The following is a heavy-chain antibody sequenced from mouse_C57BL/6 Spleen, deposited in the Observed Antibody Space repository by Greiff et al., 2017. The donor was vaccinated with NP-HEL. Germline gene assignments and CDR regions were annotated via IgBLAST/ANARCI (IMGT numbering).Heavy chain of an antibody. D-gene: IGHD1-1*01. Sequence: QVQLQQSGAELVKPGASVKISCKASGYAFSSYWMNWVKQRPGKGLEWIGQIYPGDGDTNYNGKFKGKATLTADKSSSTAYMQLSSLTSEDSAVYFGARGYYGRSPLWYFDVWGTGTTVTVSS. CDR1: GYAFSSYW. CDR2: IYPGDGDT. CDR3: ARGYYGRSPLWYFDV. V-gene: IGHV1-80*01. J-gene: IGHJ1*03.